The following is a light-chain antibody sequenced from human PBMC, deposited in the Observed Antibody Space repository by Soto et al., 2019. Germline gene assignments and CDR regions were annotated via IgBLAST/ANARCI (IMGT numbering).Light chain of an antibody. V-gene: IGLV2-23*01. J-gene: IGLJ2*01. CDR3: CSYAGSSTHVV. CDR1: TVVVGSYNL. Sequence: QSVLTQPASVSGSPGQSITISCTGTTVVVGSYNLVSWYQQHPGKAPKLMIYEGSKRPSGVSNRFSGSKSGNTASLTISGLQAEDEADYYCCSYAGSSTHVVFGGGTKLTVL. CDR2: EGS.